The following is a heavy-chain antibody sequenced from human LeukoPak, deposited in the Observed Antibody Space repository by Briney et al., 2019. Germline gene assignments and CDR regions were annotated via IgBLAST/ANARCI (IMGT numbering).Heavy chain of an antibody. CDR3: ARGFDGYGDHALDY. V-gene: IGHV4-59*01. J-gene: IGHJ4*02. CDR1: GGSISSYY. Sequence: SETLSLTCTVSGGSISSYYWSWIRQPPGKGLEWIGYIYYSGSTNYNPSLKSRVTISVDTSKNQFSLKLSSVTAADTAVYYCARGFDGYGDHALDYWGQGTLVTVSS. D-gene: IGHD4-17*01. CDR2: IYYSGST.